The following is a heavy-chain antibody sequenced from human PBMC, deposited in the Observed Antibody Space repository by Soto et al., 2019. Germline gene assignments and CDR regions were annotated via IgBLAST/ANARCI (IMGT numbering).Heavy chain of an antibody. Sequence: GGSLRLSCAASGFTFDGYAMHWVRQAPGKGLEWVSGISWNSGSIGYADSVKGRFTISRDNAKNSLYLQMNSLRAEDTALYYCAKDKGGGYGSGSYSAFDYWGQGTLVTVSS. CDR2: ISWNSGSI. CDR1: GFTFDGYA. D-gene: IGHD3-10*01. V-gene: IGHV3-9*01. J-gene: IGHJ4*02. CDR3: AKDKGGGYGSGSYSAFDY.